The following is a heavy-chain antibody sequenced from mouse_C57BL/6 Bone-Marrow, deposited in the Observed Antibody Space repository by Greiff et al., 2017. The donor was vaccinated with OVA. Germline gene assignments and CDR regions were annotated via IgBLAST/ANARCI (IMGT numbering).Heavy chain of an antibody. CDR2: ISSGGSYT. Sequence: EVQVVESGGDLVKPGGSLKLSCAASGFTFSSYGMSWVRQTPDKRLEWVATISSGGSYTYYPDSVKGRFTISRDNAKNTLYLQMSSLKSEDTAMYYCARPYYYGSSYGWYFDVWGTGTTVTVSS. CDR3: ARPYYYGSSYGWYFDV. V-gene: IGHV5-6*01. D-gene: IGHD1-1*01. J-gene: IGHJ1*03. CDR1: GFTFSSYG.